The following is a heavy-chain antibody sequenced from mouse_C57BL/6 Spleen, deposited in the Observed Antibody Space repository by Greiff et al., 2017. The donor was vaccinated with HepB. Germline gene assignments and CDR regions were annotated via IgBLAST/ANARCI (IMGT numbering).Heavy chain of an antibody. CDR3: ARSGPSYYAMDY. J-gene: IGHJ4*01. D-gene: IGHD3-1*01. CDR1: GYAFSSYW. CDR2: IYPGDGDT. Sequence: QVHVKQSGAELVKPGASVKISCKASGYAFSSYWMNWVKQRPGKGLEWIGQIYPGDGDTNYNGKFKGKATLTADKSSSTAYMQLSSLTSEDSAVYFCARSGPSYYAMDYWGQGTSVTVSS. V-gene: IGHV1-80*01.